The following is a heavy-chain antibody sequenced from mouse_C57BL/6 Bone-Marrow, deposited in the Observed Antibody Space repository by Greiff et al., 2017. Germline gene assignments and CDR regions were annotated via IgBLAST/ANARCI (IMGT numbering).Heavy chain of an antibody. J-gene: IGHJ1*03. Sequence: QVQLKQSGAELAIPGASVKLSCKASGYTFTSYWMHWVKQRPGQGLEWIGYITPSSGYTKYNQKFKDNATLPADNSSSTAYMQLSSPTYEDSTVYYWARSEAPYYCGSSHWYFDVWGTGTTGTVSS. CDR1: GYTFTSYW. V-gene: IGHV1-7*01. CDR2: ITPSSGYT. D-gene: IGHD1-1*01. CDR3: ARSEAPYYCGSSHWYFDV.